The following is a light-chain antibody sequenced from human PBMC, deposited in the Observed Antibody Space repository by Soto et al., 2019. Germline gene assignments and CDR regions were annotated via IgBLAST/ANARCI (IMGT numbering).Light chain of an antibody. V-gene: IGKV3-20*01. J-gene: IGKJ1*01. CDR3: QQYGSSRT. CDR2: GAS. CDR1: QSVSSSY. Sequence: EIVLTQSPGTLSLSPGERATLSCRASQSVSSSYLAWYQQQPGQAPRLLIYGASSRGTGIPDRFSGSGSETGFTLTISRMEPEDFAVYYCQQYGSSRTFGQGTKVEIK.